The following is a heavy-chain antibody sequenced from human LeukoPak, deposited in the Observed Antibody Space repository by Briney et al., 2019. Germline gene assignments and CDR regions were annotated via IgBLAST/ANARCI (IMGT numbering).Heavy chain of an antibody. CDR3: ARRVDGSGSSPPDY. J-gene: IGHJ4*02. CDR2: IYYSGST. CDR1: GGSISSYY. D-gene: IGHD3-10*01. V-gene: IGHV4-59*08. Sequence: SETLSLTCTVSGGSISSYYWSWIRQPPGKGLEWIGYIYYSGSTNYNPSLKSRVTISVDTSKNQFSLKLSSVTAADTAVYYCARRVDGSGSSPPDYWGQGTLVTVSS.